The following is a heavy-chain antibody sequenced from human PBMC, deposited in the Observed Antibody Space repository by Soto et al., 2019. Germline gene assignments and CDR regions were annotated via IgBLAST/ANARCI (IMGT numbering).Heavy chain of an antibody. CDR2: INRDGSKK. CDR1: GFTLSAYC. CDR3: SRDVSPGSSSVYLDAFDI. Sequence: EVQLEESGGDLVQPGGSLRLSCAASGFTLSAYCMTWVRQAPGKGLEWVANINRDGSKKSYLDSVRGRFTISRDNVGNSLYLQMDSLRADDTDLYHCSRDVSPGSSSVYLDAFDIWGQGTMVTVSS. J-gene: IGHJ3*02. V-gene: IGHV3-7*05. D-gene: IGHD6-13*01.